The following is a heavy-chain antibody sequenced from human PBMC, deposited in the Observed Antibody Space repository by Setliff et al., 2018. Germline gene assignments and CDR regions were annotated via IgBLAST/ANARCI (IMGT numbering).Heavy chain of an antibody. D-gene: IGHD6-6*01. V-gene: IGHV3-11*04. Sequence: GGSLSLSCAASGFTFSDYYMNWIRQAPGKGLEWISYISSSGTSIYYADSVKGRFTISKDNAKNSLYLQMNSLRAEDTAVYYCARGSSSSGVDYWGQGTLVTVSS. J-gene: IGHJ4*02. CDR3: ARGSSSSGVDY. CDR2: ISSSGTSI. CDR1: GFTFSDYY.